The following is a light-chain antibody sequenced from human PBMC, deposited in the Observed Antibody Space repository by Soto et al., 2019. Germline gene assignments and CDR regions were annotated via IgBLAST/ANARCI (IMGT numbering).Light chain of an antibody. J-gene: IGKJ1*01. CDR1: QSISKY. V-gene: IGKV1-39*01. Sequence: DIQMTQSPSSVSASVGDRVTITCRASQSISKYLNWYQHKPGKGPKLLIYGASTLQSGVPSRFSGSGSGTDFTLTISSLQPEDVATYYCQQSNSIPPWTFGQGTKVDIK. CDR2: GAS. CDR3: QQSNSIPPWT.